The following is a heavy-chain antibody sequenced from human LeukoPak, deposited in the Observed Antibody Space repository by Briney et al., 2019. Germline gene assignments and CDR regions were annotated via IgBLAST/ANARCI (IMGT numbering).Heavy chain of an antibody. J-gene: IGHJ4*02. CDR1: GFTFSSYE. V-gene: IGHV3-48*03. Sequence: GSLRLSCAASGFTFSSYEMNWVRHAPGKGLEWVSYISSSGSTIYYADSVKGRFTISRDNAKNSLYLQMNSLRAEDTAVYYCASLYYDLWSGYLDYWGQGTLVTVSS. CDR2: ISSSGSTI. D-gene: IGHD3-3*01. CDR3: ASLYYDLWSGYLDY.